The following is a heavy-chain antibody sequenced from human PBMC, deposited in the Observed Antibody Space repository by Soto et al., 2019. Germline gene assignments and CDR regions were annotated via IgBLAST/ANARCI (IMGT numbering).Heavy chain of an antibody. CDR1: GGSIRSDGYY. J-gene: IGHJ6*02. V-gene: IGHV4-31*03. D-gene: IGHD3-3*01. Sequence: PSETLSLTCTVSGGSIRSDGYYWSWVRQHPGKGLEYIGYIYYSGRTYYNPSLMSRVTISLDTSESQFSLKLSSVTAADTAVYYCAGGPITIPGMDVWGQGTTVTVSS. CDR2: IYYSGRT. CDR3: AGGPITIPGMDV.